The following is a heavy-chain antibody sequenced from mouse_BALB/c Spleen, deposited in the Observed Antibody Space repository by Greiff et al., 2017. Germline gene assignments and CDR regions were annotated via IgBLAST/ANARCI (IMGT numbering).Heavy chain of an antibody. V-gene: IGHV5-4*02. Sequence: EVQLQQSGGGLVKPGGSLKLSCAASGFTFSDYYMYWVRQTPEKRLEWVATISDGGSYTYYPDSVKGRFTISRDNAKNNLYLQMSSLKSEDTAMYYCARSHGYAMDYWGQGTSVTVSS. CDR3: ARSHGYAMDY. J-gene: IGHJ4*01. CDR2: ISDGGSYT. CDR1: GFTFSDYY.